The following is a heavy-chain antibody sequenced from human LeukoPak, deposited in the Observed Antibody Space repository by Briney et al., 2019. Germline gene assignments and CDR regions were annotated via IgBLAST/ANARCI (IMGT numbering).Heavy chain of an antibody. D-gene: IGHD3-22*01. CDR1: GFTFDDYA. CDR3: EKETRGITMIVAPFAP. Sequence: PGGSLRLSCAASGFTFDDYAMHWVRQAPGKGLEWVSGISWNSGSIGYADSVKGRFTISRDNAKNSLYLQMNSLRAEDTALYYCEKETRGITMIVAPFAPGGQETLATVSS. CDR2: ISWNSGSI. J-gene: IGHJ5*02. V-gene: IGHV3-9*01.